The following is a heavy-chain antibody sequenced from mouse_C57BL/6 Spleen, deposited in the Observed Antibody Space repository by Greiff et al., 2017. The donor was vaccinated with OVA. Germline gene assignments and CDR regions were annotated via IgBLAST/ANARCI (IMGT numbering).Heavy chain of an antibody. CDR3: ARSNYAMDY. Sequence: QVQLQQPGAELVKPGASVKMSCKASGYTFTSYWITWVKQRPGQGLEWIGDIYPGSGSTNYNEKFKSKATLTVDKSSSTAYMELRSLTSEDSAVYYCARSNYAMDYWGQGTSVTVSS. V-gene: IGHV1-55*01. J-gene: IGHJ4*01. CDR1: GYTFTSYW. CDR2: IYPGSGST.